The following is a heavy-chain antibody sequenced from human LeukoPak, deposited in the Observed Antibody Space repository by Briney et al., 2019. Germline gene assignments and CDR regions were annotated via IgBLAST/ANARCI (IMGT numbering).Heavy chain of an antibody. V-gene: IGHV4-39*01. D-gene: IGHD5-18*01. J-gene: IGHJ4*02. CDR2: IYYSKNT. Sequence: SGTLSLTCTASGVTINNTTYYWVWLRQPPGKGLEWIGSIYYSKNTYYNPSLKSRVTISADTSKNQFSLTLGSVSATDTAVYYCVSPRGFSYGYFDYWGQGTLVTVSS. CDR3: VSPRGFSYGYFDY. CDR1: GVTINNTTYY.